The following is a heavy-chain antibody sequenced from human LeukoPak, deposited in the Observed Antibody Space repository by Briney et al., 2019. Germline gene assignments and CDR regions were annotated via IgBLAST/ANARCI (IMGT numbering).Heavy chain of an antibody. CDR1: GFTFSSYS. CDR3: ARDFPMVRGVIPFDY. J-gene: IGHJ4*02. CDR2: ISSSSSYI. V-gene: IGHV3-21*01. Sequence: PGGSLRLSCAASGFTFSSYSMNWVRQAPGKGLEWVSSISSSSSYIYYADSVKGRFTISRDNAKNSLYLQMNSLRAEDTAVYYCARDFPMVRGVIPFDYWGQGTLVTVSS. D-gene: IGHD3-10*01.